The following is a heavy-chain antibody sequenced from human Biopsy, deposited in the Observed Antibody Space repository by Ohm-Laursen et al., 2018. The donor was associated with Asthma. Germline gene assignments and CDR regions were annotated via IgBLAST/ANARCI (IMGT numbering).Heavy chain of an antibody. CDR3: ARGKTWGRSYYFDY. CDR1: GFTFGDYW. Sequence: SLRLSCTASGFTFGDYWMSWVRQAPGKGLEWVAGIFFDGSNKYYADSVKGRFTISRDNSKDTLYLQVNSLRGDDTAVYYCARGKTWGRSYYFDYWGQGTLVTVSS. D-gene: IGHD6-6*01. V-gene: IGHV3-30-3*01. J-gene: IGHJ4*02. CDR2: IFFDGSNK.